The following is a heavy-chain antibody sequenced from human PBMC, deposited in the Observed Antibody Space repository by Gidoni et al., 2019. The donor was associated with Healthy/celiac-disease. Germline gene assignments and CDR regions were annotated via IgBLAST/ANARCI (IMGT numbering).Heavy chain of an antibody. CDR2: ISGSGDST. J-gene: IGHJ4*02. CDR1: GFTFSSYA. D-gene: IGHD2-15*01. CDR3: ASSPARYCSGGSCFPLYFDF. V-gene: IGHV3-23*01. Sequence: EVQLWESGGGWGQPGGSLRLSCAASGFTFSSYAMSWVRQAPGTGLGWVSTISGSGDSTYYADSVKGRFTISRDNSKNTLYLQMNSLRAEDTVLSYCASSPARYCSGGSCFPLYFDFWGQGTLVTVSS.